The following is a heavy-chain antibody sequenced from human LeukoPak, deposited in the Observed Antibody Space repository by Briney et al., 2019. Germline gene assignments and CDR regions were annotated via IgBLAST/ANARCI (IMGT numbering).Heavy chain of an antibody. CDR2: IYYSGST. Sequence: PSETLSLTCTVSGGSISSYHWSWIRQPPGKGLECIGYIYYSGSTHYNPSLKSRVTISVDTSKNQFSLKLSSVTAADTAVYYCARVSIFGVVRTYYYYMDVWGKGTTVTVSS. CDR3: ARVSIFGVVRTYYYYMDV. J-gene: IGHJ6*03. V-gene: IGHV4-59*01. D-gene: IGHD3-3*01. CDR1: GGSISSYH.